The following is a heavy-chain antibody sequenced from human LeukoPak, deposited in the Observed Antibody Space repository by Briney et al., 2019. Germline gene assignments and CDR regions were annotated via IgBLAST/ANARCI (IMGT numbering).Heavy chain of an antibody. V-gene: IGHV6-1*01. CDR3: ARDRVAAFDY. D-gene: IGHD6-19*01. CDR2: TYYRSKWYN. J-gene: IGHJ4*02. CDR1: GVSVSSNSAG. Sequence: SQTPSLSFAISGVSVSSNSAGWNWIRQSPSRGLEWLGRTYYRSKWYNEYAVSVKSQITITPDTSNNQFSLQLNSVTPEDTAVYYCARDRVAAFDYWGQGTLVTVSS.